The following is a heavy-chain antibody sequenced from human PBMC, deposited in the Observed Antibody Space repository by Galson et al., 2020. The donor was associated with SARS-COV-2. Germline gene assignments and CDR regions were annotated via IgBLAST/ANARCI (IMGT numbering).Heavy chain of an antibody. J-gene: IGHJ4*02. CDR1: GDALANGYYS. Sequence: SETLSPTCSISGDALANGYYSWSWVRPSPGTGLEWIGNVYYTGPTHYNPSLKSRLSISRDASEYHFYLKLSSVTAADTAVYYCASELFGYSDLKPPYYFDHWGPGILVTVSS. CDR2: VYYTGPT. CDR3: ASELFGYSDLKPPYYFDH. D-gene: IGHD5-18*01. V-gene: IGHV4-30-4*01.